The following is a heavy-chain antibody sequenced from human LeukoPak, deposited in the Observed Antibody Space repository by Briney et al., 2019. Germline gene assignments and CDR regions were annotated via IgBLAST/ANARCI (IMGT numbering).Heavy chain of an antibody. J-gene: IGHJ4*02. V-gene: IGHV3-43*01. CDR3: AITGDGYNPPLDY. D-gene: IGHD5-24*01. Sequence: GGSLRLSCAASGFTFDRFTIHWVRQTPGKGLEWVSLINRRGHTFYADSVKGRFTISRDNAKNSLYLQMNSLRAEDTAVYYCAITGDGYNPPLDYWGQGTLVTVSS. CDR1: GFTFDRFT. CDR2: INRRGHT.